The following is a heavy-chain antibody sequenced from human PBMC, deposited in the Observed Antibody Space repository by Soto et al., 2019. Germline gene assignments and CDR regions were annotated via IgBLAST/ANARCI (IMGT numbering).Heavy chain of an antibody. Sequence: GGSLRLSCAASGFTFSSYSMNWVRQAPGKGLEWVSSISSSSSYIYYADSVKGRFTISRDNAKNSLYLQMNSLRAEDTAVYYCARDRAYSGYDPAYYFDYWGQGTLVTVSS. J-gene: IGHJ4*02. CDR2: ISSSSSYI. D-gene: IGHD5-12*01. CDR1: GFTFSSYS. V-gene: IGHV3-21*01. CDR3: ARDRAYSGYDPAYYFDY.